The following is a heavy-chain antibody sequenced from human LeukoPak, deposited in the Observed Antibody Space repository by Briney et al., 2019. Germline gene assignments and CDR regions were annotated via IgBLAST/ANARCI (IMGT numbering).Heavy chain of an antibody. D-gene: IGHD6-6*01. J-gene: IGHJ4*02. V-gene: IGHV4-59*12. CDR1: GGSISSYY. Sequence: SETLSLTCTVSGGSISSYYWSWIRQPPGKGLEWIGYIYYSGSTNYNPSLKSRVTISIDTSKNRFSLKVSSVIAADTAMYYCARGGSRSYTSSTLDYWGQGTLVTVSS. CDR3: ARGGSRSYTSSTLDY. CDR2: IYYSGST.